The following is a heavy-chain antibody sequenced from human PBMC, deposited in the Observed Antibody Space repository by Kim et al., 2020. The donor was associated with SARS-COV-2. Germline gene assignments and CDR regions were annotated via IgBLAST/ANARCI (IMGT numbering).Heavy chain of an antibody. D-gene: IGHD6-13*01. Sequence: VKGRFTISRDSPKNTLYLQMDSLRTEDTAVYYCARGAERAAAGTSDVFDIWGQGTMVTVSS. CDR3: ARGAERAAAGTSDVFDI. J-gene: IGHJ3*02. V-gene: IGHV3-30*01.